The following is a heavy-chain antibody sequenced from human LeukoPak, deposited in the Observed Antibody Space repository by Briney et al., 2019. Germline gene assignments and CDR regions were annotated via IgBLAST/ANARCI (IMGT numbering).Heavy chain of an antibody. CDR1: GYSISSGYY. J-gene: IGHJ4*02. V-gene: IGHV4-38-2*02. Sequence: PSETLSLTCTVSGYSISSGYYWGWIRQPPGKGLEWIGSIYHSGSTYYNPSLKSRVTISVDTSKNQFSLKLSSVTAADTAVYYRARDATIFGVVTGDFDYWGQGTLVTVSS. CDR2: IYHSGST. CDR3: ARDATIFGVVTGDFDY. D-gene: IGHD3-3*01.